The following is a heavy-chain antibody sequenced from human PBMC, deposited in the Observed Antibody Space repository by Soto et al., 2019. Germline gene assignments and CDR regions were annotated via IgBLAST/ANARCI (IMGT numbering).Heavy chain of an antibody. CDR1: GVSLNLDD. Sequence: GALRPCREVVGVSLNLDDMSWVRQAPGKGLEGIAYVFAIGYTENCTDAVKARFTIYRANARNSLFLQMRRLRADDTAVYYCARVKRVGLASLFSYYFDPWAQVPLVTVSS. CDR2: VFAIGYTE. V-gene: IGHV3-48*03. D-gene: IGHD1-26*01. J-gene: IGHJ4*01. CDR3: ARVKRVGLASLFSYYFDP.